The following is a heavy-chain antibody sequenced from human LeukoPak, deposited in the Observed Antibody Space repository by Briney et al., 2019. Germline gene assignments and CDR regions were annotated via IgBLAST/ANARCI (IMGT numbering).Heavy chain of an antibody. D-gene: IGHD3-22*01. CDR3: ARVAYYYDSSGYYGPYYYYYYMDV. CDR1: GGSISSSNW. J-gene: IGHJ6*03. Sequence: SETLSLTCAVSGGSISSSNWWTWVRQSPGKGLEWIGYIYYSGSTNYNPSLKSRVTISVDTSKNQFSLKLSSVTAADTAVYYCARVAYYYDSSGYYGPYYYYYYMDVWGKGTTVTVSS. CDR2: IYYSGST. V-gene: IGHV4-4*02.